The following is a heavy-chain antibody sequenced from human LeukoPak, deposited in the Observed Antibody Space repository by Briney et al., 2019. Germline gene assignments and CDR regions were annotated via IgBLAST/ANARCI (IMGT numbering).Heavy chain of an antibody. V-gene: IGHV3-66*01. J-gene: IGHJ4*02. Sequence: AEGSLRLSCAASGFTVSNNYMRWVRQAPGKGLEWVSFIYRGGNIYYADSVKGRFTLSRDDSKNTLYLQMHSLRVEDTAVHYCARGGSNAGYWGQGTLVTVSS. CDR3: ARGGSNAGY. CDR1: GFTVSNNY. D-gene: IGHD1-26*01. CDR2: IYRGGNI.